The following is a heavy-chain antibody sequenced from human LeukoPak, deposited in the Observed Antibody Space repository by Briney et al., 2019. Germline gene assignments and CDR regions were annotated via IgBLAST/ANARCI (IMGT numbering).Heavy chain of an antibody. Sequence: GGSLRLSCAASGFTFNRFSMNWVRQAPGKGLEWVSYISSSSSYTNYADSVKGRFTISRDNAKNSLYLQMNSLRAEDTAVYYCARGYGPGGYGMDVWGQGTTVTVSS. D-gene: IGHD1-26*01. CDR3: ARGYGPGGYGMDV. CDR2: ISSSSSYT. V-gene: IGHV3-21*05. CDR1: GFTFNRFS. J-gene: IGHJ6*02.